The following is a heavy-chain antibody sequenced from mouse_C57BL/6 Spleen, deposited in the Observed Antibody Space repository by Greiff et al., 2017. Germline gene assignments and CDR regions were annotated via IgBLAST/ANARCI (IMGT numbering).Heavy chain of an antibody. J-gene: IGHJ4*01. CDR2: IRPNSGST. CDR1: GYTFTSYW. CDR3: AKELRPVMDY. V-gene: IGHV1-64*01. D-gene: IGHD1-2*01. Sequence: VQLQQPGAELVKPGASVNLSCTASGYTFTSYWMHWVKQRPGQGLEWIGIIRPNSGSTNYNEKFKSKATLTVDKSSCTAYMQLSSLTSEDSAVYYCAKELRPVMDYWGQGTSVTVSS.